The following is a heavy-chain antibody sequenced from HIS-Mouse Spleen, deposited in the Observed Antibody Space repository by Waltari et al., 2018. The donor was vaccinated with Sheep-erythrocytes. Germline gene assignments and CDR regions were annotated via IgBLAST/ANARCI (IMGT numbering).Heavy chain of an antibody. CDR1: GFTFRGHS. J-gene: IGHJ4*02. CDR2: ISSSSSYI. CDR3: ARVAAVTTYYFDY. D-gene: IGHD4-17*01. V-gene: IGHV3-21*01. Sequence: EVQLVESGGGLVNPGGSLRLACAASGFTFRGHSMNWARQAPGKGLEWVSSISSSSSYIYYADSVKGRFTISRDNAKNSLYLQMNSLRAEDTAVYYCARVAAVTTYYFDYWGQGTLVTVSS.